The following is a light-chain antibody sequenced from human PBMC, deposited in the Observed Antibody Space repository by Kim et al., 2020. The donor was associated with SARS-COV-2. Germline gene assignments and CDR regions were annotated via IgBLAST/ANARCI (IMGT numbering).Light chain of an antibody. CDR1: GGSIASNY. CDR2: EDN. CDR3: QSYDSSNQV. Sequence: GKTVTIACTRSGGSIASNYVQWYQQRPGSAPTTVIYEDNKRPSGVPDRFSGSIDSSSNSASLTISGLKTEDEADYYCQSYDSSNQVFGGGTQLTVL. J-gene: IGLJ3*02. V-gene: IGLV6-57*03.